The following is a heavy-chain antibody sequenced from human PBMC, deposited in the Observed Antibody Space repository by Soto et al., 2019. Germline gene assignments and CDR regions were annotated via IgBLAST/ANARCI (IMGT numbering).Heavy chain of an antibody. CDR1: GFTFTGYF. D-gene: IGHD3-22*01. J-gene: IGHJ5*02. Sequence: SVKVSCKASGFTFTGYFMHWVGSARGQGRGWMGWIIPNSGGTNYATKSQGRVTLTRDTSISTAYMELSRLRSDDTAVYYCARNDYYDSISYYQIRWFDHWGQGTLVTVSS. CDR2: IIPNSGGT. V-gene: IGHV1-2*02. CDR3: ARNDYYDSISYYQIRWFDH.